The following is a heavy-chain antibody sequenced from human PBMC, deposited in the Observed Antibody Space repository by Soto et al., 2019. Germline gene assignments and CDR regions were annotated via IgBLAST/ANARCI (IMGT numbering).Heavy chain of an antibody. D-gene: IGHD3-10*01. CDR3: ARHKFPRYYGSGSYYSVDYGIAV. CDR2: IYPGDSDT. Sequence: GEALKISCKGSGYSFTSYWIGWVRQMPGKGLEWMGIIYPGDSDTRYRPSFQAQVTISADESISTAYLQWSSLRASDTALYYCARHKFPRYYGSGSYYSVDYGIAVWGQGTTVTVSS. CDR1: GYSFTSYW. J-gene: IGHJ6*02. V-gene: IGHV5-51*01.